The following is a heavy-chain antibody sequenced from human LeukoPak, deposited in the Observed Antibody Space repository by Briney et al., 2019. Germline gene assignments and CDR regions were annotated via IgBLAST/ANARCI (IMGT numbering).Heavy chain of an antibody. V-gene: IGHV1-69*13. J-gene: IGHJ4*02. CDR2: IIPIFGTA. Sequence: SVKVSCKASGYTFTSYGISWVRQAPGQGLEWMGGIIPIFGTANYAQKFQGRVTITADESTSTAYMELSSLRSEDTAVYYCARDPKWWELHSGGLAYWGQGTLVTVSS. CDR1: GYTFTSYG. D-gene: IGHD1-26*01. CDR3: ARDPKWWELHSGGLAY.